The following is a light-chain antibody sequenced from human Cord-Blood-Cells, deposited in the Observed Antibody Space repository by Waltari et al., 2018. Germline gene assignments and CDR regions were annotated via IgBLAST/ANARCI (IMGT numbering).Light chain of an antibody. V-gene: IGKV3D-11*01. CDR1: QGVSSY. CDR3: QQRST. Sequence: EIALTQSPATLSLSPGERATLSCRASQGVSSYLAWYQQKPGQAPRLLIYDASNRATGIPARFSGSGPGTDFTLTISSLEPEDFAVYYCQQRSTFGQGTRLEIK. CDR2: DAS. J-gene: IGKJ5*01.